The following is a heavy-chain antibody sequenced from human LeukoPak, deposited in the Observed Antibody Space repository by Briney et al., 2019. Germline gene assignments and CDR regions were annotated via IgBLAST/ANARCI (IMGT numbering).Heavy chain of an antibody. D-gene: IGHD6-6*01. Sequence: GGSLRLSCAGSGFTFSSYSMNWVRQAPGKGLEWVSSTSSSDTYNDYAESVKGRFTISRDNAKKSLYLQMNSLRAEDTAVYYCAREGGGRSSIWTRFDFWGLGTLVTVSS. J-gene: IGHJ4*02. CDR1: GFTFSSYS. V-gene: IGHV3-21*01. CDR2: TSSSDTYN. CDR3: AREGGGRSSIWTRFDF.